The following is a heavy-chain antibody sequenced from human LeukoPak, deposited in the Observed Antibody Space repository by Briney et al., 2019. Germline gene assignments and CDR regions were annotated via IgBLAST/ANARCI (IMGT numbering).Heavy chain of an antibody. CDR3: ASRPAGTTWYGVFDY. CDR2: VFNGGAT. Sequence: KSSETLSLICSVSGASIKSHYWSWIRQSPGKGLEWIGYVFNGGATNYSPSLKSRVTMSLDTSRDQFSLRLSSVTAADTAIYYCASRPAGTTWYGVFDYWSQGTLVTVSS. V-gene: IGHV4-59*11. J-gene: IGHJ4*02. CDR1: GASIKSHY. D-gene: IGHD6-13*01.